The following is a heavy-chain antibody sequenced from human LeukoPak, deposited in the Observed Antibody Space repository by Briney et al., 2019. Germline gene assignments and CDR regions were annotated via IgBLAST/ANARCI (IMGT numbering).Heavy chain of an antibody. Sequence: SETLSLTCAVSGGSISSSNWWSWVRQPPGKGLEWIGYIYYSGSTNYNPSLKSRVTISVDTSKNQFSLKLSSVTAADTAVYYCARAEGVAVADWFDPWGQGTLVTVSS. J-gene: IGHJ5*02. CDR1: GGSISSSNW. CDR3: ARAEGVAVADWFDP. CDR2: IYYSGST. D-gene: IGHD6-19*01. V-gene: IGHV4-4*02.